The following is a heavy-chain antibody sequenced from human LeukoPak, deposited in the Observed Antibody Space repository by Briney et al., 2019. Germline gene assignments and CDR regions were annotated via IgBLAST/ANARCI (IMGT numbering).Heavy chain of an antibody. Sequence: PGGSLRLSCAASGFTFSSYEMNWVRQAPGKGLEWVSYISSSGSTIYYADSVKGRFTISRDNSKNTLYLQMNSLRAEDTAVYYCAKTGYYYYYYMDVWGKGTTVTISS. CDR2: ISSSGSTI. CDR3: AKTGYYYYYYMDV. V-gene: IGHV3-48*03. CDR1: GFTFSSYE. J-gene: IGHJ6*03. D-gene: IGHD7-27*01.